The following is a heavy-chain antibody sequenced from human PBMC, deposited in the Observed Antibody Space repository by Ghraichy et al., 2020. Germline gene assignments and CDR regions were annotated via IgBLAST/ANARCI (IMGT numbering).Heavy chain of an antibody. CDR3: ARGSRVVRFYYYDGMDV. D-gene: IGHD4-23*01. V-gene: IGHV3-23*01. J-gene: IGHJ6*02. CDR2: ISGSGGST. Sequence: GGSLRLSCASSGFTFSSYAMSWVRQAPGKGLEWVSAISGSGGSTYYADSVKGRFTISRDNSKNTLYLQMNSLRDEDTAVYYCARGSRVVRFYYYDGMDVWGQGTTVTVSS. CDR1: GFTFSSYA.